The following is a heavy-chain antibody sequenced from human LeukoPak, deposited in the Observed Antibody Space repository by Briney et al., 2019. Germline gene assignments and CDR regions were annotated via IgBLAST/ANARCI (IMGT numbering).Heavy chain of an antibody. Sequence: PSETLSPTCAVSGYSISSGYHWGWIRQPPEKRLEWIGSISRSGSTYHRPSLKGRVSMSVDSSKTEFSLNLSSVTAADTAVYYCARGYIGNSGRYYYYMDVWGKGTTVTVSS. CDR1: GYSISSGYH. D-gene: IGHD1-26*01. V-gene: IGHV4-38-2*01. J-gene: IGHJ6*03. CDR3: ARGYIGNSGRYYYYMDV. CDR2: ISRSGST.